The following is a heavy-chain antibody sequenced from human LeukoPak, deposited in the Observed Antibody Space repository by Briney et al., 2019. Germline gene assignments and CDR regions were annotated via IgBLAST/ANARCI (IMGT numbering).Heavy chain of an antibody. D-gene: IGHD3-22*01. CDR1: GYSISSGYY. Sequence: PSETLSLTCTVSGYSISSGYYWGWIRQPPGKGLEWIGSIYHSGSTYYNPSLKSRVTISVDTSKNQFSLKLSSVTAADTAVYYCARMKAYDSSGYYRRYFDYWGQGTLVTVSS. CDR2: IYHSGST. V-gene: IGHV4-38-2*02. CDR3: ARMKAYDSSGYYRRYFDY. J-gene: IGHJ4*02.